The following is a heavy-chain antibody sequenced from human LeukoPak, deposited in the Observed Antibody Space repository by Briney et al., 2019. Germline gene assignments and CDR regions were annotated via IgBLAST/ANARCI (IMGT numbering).Heavy chain of an antibody. CDR1: GGSFSGYY. D-gene: IGHD2-2*01. CDR2: INHSGST. V-gene: IGHV4-34*01. Sequence: SETLSLTCAVYGGSFSGYYRSWIRQPPGKGLEWIGEINHSGSTNYDPSLKSRVTISVDTSKNQFSLKLSSVTAADTAVYYCARGSGPAAMSYYYYYMDVWGKGTTVTVPS. CDR3: ARGSGPAAMSYYYYYMDV. J-gene: IGHJ6*03.